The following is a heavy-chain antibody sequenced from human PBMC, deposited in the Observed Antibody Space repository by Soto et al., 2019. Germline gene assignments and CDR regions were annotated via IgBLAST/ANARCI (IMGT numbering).Heavy chain of an antibody. Sequence: QITLKESGPTLVNPTQTLTLTCSFSGFSLSTSRVGVAWIRQPPGKALEWLAIIYWDDDRRYSPSLKTRLAITKDTSNTQVVLTMTDLDPGDTATYYCAHIVITWGGVSALDAFDMWGQGTMVTVSS. CDR2: IYWDDDR. CDR3: AHIVITWGGVSALDAFDM. J-gene: IGHJ3*02. D-gene: IGHD3-16*01. V-gene: IGHV2-5*02. CDR1: GFSLSTSRVG.